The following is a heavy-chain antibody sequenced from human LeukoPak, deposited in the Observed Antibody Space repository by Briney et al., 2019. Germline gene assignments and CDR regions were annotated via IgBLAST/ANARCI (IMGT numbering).Heavy chain of an antibody. D-gene: IGHD5-12*01. CDR3: ARIRLRGLPYDAFDI. J-gene: IGHJ3*02. CDR2: INPNSGGT. V-gene: IGHV1-2*02. CDR1: GYTFRDYY. Sequence: GASVKVSCKASGYTFRDYYIHWVRQAPGQGLEWMGWINPNSGGTNYAQKFQGRVTMTRDTSISTAYMDLSRLRSDDTAVYYCARIRLRGLPYDAFDIWGQGSMVTVSS.